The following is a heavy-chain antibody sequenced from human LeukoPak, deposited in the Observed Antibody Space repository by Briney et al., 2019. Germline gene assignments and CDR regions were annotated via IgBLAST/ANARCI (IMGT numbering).Heavy chain of an antibody. CDR3: AIQGHSTKGYYLDWFDP. CDR2: LYPSGST. V-gene: IGHV4-39*01. Sequence: SGTLSLTRTVSGDSLRTSDYHTGWMRQPPGKGPEWVGTLYPSGSTHYNPSLESRITIPVDTSKNQFSLKLYSVTAADTAVYYCAIQGHSTKGYYLDWFDPWGQGTLVIAS. J-gene: IGHJ5*02. CDR1: GDSLRTSDYH. D-gene: IGHD3-3*01.